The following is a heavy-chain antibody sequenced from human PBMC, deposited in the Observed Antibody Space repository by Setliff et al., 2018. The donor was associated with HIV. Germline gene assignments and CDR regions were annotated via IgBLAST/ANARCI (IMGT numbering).Heavy chain of an antibody. CDR2: IHTSRGT. V-gene: IGHV4-4*07. CDR3: ARSPSYRSSWEYYFDY. J-gene: IGHJ4*02. D-gene: IGHD6-13*01. CDR1: GGSISSYY. Sequence: SETLSLTCTVSGGSISSYYWSWVRQPAGKGLEWIGRIHTSRGTNYNHSLRTRVIISVDTSNQFSLKLSSVTAADAAVYYYARSPSYRSSWEYYFDYWGQGILVTVSS.